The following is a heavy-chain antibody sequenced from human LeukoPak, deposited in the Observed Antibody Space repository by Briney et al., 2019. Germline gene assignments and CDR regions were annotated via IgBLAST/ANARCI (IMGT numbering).Heavy chain of an antibody. J-gene: IGHJ3*02. CDR3: ARLTVRGYYDSSGYPSDAFDI. D-gene: IGHD3-22*01. CDR2: IYPGDSDT. CDR1: EYSFTSYW. Sequence: GESLKISCKGSEYSFTSYWIGWVRQMPGKGLEWMGIIYPGDSDTRYSPSFQGQVTISADKSISTAYLQWSSLKASDTAMYYCARLTVRGYYDSSGYPSDAFDIWGQGTMVTVSS. V-gene: IGHV5-51*01.